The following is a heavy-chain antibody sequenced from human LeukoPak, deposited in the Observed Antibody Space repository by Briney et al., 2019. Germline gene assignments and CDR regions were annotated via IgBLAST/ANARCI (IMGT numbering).Heavy chain of an antibody. CDR2: IWYDGSNK. J-gene: IGHJ4*02. CDR3: ARWVGAAGFDY. V-gene: IGHV3-33*01. D-gene: IGHD2-15*01. CDR1: GFIFSSYG. Sequence: GGSLRLSCAASGFIFSSYGMHWVRQAPGKGLEWVAVIWYDGSNKYYADSVRGRFSISRDNSKNTLYLQMNSLRAEDTAVYYCARWVGAAGFDYWGQGTLVTVSS.